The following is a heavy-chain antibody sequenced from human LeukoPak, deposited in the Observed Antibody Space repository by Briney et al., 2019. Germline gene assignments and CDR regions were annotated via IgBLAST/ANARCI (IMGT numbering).Heavy chain of an antibody. V-gene: IGHV1-18*01. J-gene: IGHJ4*02. CDR2: ISAYNVNT. CDR1: GYTFTSYG. CDR3: ARDLGYDLLTGYGPRAFDY. Sequence: ASVRVSCKASGYTFTSYGISWVRQAPGQGLEWMGWISAYNVNTNYAQRLQGRVTMTTDTSTSTAYMELRSLRSDDTAVYYCARDLGYDLLTGYGPRAFDYWGQGTLVTVSS. D-gene: IGHD3-9*01.